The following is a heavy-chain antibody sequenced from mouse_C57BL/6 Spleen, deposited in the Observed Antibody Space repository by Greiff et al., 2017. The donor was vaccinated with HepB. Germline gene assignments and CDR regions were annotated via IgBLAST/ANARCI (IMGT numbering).Heavy chain of an antibody. CDR3: ARNGYYRFDY. CDR2: IDPSDSYT. D-gene: IGHD2-3*01. J-gene: IGHJ2*01. CDR1: GYTFTSYW. V-gene: IGHV1-50*01. Sequence: VQLQESGAELVKPGASVKLSCKASGYTFTSYWMQWVKQRPGQGLEWIGEIDPSDSYTNYNQKFKGKATLTVDTSSSTAYMQLSSLTSEDSAVYYCARNGYYRFDYWGQGTTLTVSS.